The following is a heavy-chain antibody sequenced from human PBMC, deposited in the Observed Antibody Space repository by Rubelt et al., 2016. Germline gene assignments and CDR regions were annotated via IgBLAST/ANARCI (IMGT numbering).Heavy chain of an antibody. J-gene: IGHJ3*02. CDR3: AREREVTGTHAFDI. CDR2: IYYSGST. V-gene: IGHV4-59*12. Sequence: QVQLQESGPGLVKPSETLSLTCTVSGGSISSYYWSWIRQPPGKGLEWIGYIYYSGSTNYNPSLKSRVTISVDTSKNQFSLKLSSGTAADTAVYYCAREREVTGTHAFDIWGQGTMVTVSS. D-gene: IGHD1-20*01. CDR1: GGSISSYY.